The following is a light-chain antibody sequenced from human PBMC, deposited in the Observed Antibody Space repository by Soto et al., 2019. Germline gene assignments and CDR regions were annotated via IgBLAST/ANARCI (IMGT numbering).Light chain of an antibody. V-gene: IGLV2-14*01. CDR3: QSYDSSLSALI. CDR2: EVT. Sequence: QSALTQPASVSGSPGQSITISCTGTSGDIGSYNRVSWYQQHPGKAPKLIIYEVTDRPSGVSNRFSGSKSGNTASLTISGLQAEDEAEYYCQSYDSSLSALIFGGGTKLTVL. J-gene: IGLJ2*01. CDR1: SGDIGSYNR.